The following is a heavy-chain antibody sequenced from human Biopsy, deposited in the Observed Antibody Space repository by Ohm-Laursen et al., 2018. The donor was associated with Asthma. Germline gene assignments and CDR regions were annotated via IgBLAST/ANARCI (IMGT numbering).Heavy chain of an antibody. V-gene: IGHV4-39*02. D-gene: IGHD6-6*01. CDR1: GGSMSSSSYY. CDR3: ARAVSSSSYWYFDL. J-gene: IGHJ2*01. Sequence: SETLSLTCTVSGGSMSSSSYYWGWIRQSPGKGLEWIGSIYYSGRTYYNPSLESRVTISADTSKNHFSLKVTSVTAADTAVYYCARAVSSSSYWYFDLWGRGDLVTVPS. CDR2: IYYSGRT.